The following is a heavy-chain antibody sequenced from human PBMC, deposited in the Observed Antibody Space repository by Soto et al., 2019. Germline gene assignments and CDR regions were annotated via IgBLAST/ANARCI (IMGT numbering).Heavy chain of an antibody. CDR2: IIPILGIA. CDR1: GGTFSSYT. CDR3: ARDGDSSSYNFDY. V-gene: IGHV1-69*08. D-gene: IGHD6-13*01. J-gene: IGHJ4*02. Sequence: QVQLVQSGAEVKKPGSSVKVSCKASGGTFSSYTISWVRQAPGQGLEWMGRIIPILGIANYAQKFQGRVTITADKSTSTAYMELSSLRSEDTAVYYCARDGDSSSYNFDYWGQGTLVTVSS.